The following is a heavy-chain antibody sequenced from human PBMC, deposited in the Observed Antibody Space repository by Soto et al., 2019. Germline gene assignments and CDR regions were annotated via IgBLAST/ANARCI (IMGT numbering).Heavy chain of an antibody. CDR1: GFTFSRNA. D-gene: IGHD6-13*01. Sequence: GGSLRLSCAASGFTFSRNAMSWVRQAPGKGLEWVSVMSGSGGSTYYADSVTGRFTISRDNSKNTLYLQMNSLRAEDTAVYYCAKGYRESSSSWFDYWGQRTLVTVSS. CDR2: MSGSGGST. J-gene: IGHJ4*02. CDR3: AKGYRESSSSWFDY. V-gene: IGHV3-23*01.